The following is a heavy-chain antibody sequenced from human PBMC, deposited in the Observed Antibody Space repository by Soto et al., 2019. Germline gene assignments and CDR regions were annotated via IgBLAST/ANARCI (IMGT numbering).Heavy chain of an antibody. D-gene: IGHD3-22*01. CDR1: GGSISSSSYY. V-gene: IGHV4-39*01. J-gene: IGHJ4*02. Sequence: SETLSLTCTVSGGSISSSSYYWGWIRQPPGKGLEWIGSIYYSGSTYCNPSLKNRVTISVDTSKNQFSLKLSSVTAADTAVYYCARQHYYDSSGYYTWNWGQGTLVTVSS. CDR2: IYYSGST. CDR3: ARQHYYDSSGYYTWN.